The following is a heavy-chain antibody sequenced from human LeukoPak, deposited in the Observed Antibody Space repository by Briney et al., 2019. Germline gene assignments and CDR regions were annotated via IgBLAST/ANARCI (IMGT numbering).Heavy chain of an antibody. CDR2: ISDSGGST. Sequence: GGSLRLSCVASGFTFRSYAMSWVRQAPGKGLEWVSTISDSGGSTYYADSVKGRFTISRDNSKNTLYLQMNSLRAEDTAVYYCAKAVFSSGWSKNDYWGQGTLVTVSS. CDR1: GFTFRSYA. CDR3: AKAVFSSGWSKNDY. V-gene: IGHV3-23*01. D-gene: IGHD6-19*01. J-gene: IGHJ4*02.